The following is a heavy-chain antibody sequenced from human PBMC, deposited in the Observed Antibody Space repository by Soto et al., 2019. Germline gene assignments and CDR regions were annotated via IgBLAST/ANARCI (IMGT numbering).Heavy chain of an antibody. Sequence: GGSLRLSCAASGFTVSSNYISWVRQAPWKGLEWVSVIYSGGITYYADSVKGRFTISRDNSKNTLYLQMNSLRPEDTAVYYCARVGYSRSWYGEYFDYWGQGTLVTFSS. J-gene: IGHJ4*02. CDR1: GFTVSSNY. CDR3: ARVGYSRSWYGEYFDY. D-gene: IGHD6-13*01. CDR2: IYSGGIT. V-gene: IGHV3-53*01.